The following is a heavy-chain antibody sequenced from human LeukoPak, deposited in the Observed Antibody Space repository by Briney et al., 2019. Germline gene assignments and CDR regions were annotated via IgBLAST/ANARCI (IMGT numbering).Heavy chain of an antibody. J-gene: IGHJ6*02. CDR2: IYYSGST. D-gene: IGHD5-18*01. V-gene: IGHV4-59*08. CDR1: GGSSSGYY. Sequence: PSETLSLTCAVYGGSSSGYYWSWIRQPPGKGLEWIGYIYYSGSTNYNPSLKSRVTISVDTSKNQFSLKLSSVTAADTAVYYCARHRSTLTGYSYGMGYYYYGMDVWGQGTTVTVSS. CDR3: ARHRSTLTGYSYGMGYYYYGMDV.